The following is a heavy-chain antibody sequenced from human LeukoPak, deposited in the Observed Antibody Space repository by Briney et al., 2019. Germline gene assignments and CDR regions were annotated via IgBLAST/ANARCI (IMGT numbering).Heavy chain of an antibody. Sequence: SETLSLTCTVSGGSISSYYWSWIRQPPGKGLEWIGYIYYSGSTNYNPSLKSRVTISVDTFKNQFSLKLSSVTAADTAVYYCARGLDYYDSSGSQARAFDIWGQGTMVTVSS. CDR2: IYYSGST. J-gene: IGHJ3*02. V-gene: IGHV4-59*01. CDR1: GGSISSYY. D-gene: IGHD3-22*01. CDR3: ARGLDYYDSSGSQARAFDI.